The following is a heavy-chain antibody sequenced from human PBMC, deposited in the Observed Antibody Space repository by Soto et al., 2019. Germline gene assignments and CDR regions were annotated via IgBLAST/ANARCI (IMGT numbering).Heavy chain of an antibody. D-gene: IGHD1-1*01. J-gene: IGHJ4*02. CDR2: IYHTGST. Sequence: TSETLSLTCSVSGGSISTVGHYWAWIRQPPGKGLEWIGSIYHTGSTYYSKSLRSRLTMSVDTSKSQFSLRLSSVTAADTAVYYCARATGTLRSRNCDYWGQGSLVTVSS. CDR3: ARATGTLRSRNCDY. CDR1: GGSISTVGHY. V-gene: IGHV4-31*03.